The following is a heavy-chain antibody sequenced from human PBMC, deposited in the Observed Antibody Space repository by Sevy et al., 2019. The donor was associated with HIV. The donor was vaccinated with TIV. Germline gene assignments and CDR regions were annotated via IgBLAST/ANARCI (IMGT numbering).Heavy chain of an antibody. Sequence: SETLSLTCTVSGGSISSSNWWSWVRQPPGKGLEWIGEIYRSGSTKYNPSLKSRVTISVDKSKNQFSLKLSSVTAADTAVYYCARNDILTGYCKWGQGTLVTVSS. J-gene: IGHJ4*02. CDR1: GGSISSSNW. CDR2: IYRSGST. CDR3: ARNDILTGYCK. D-gene: IGHD3-9*01. V-gene: IGHV4-4*02.